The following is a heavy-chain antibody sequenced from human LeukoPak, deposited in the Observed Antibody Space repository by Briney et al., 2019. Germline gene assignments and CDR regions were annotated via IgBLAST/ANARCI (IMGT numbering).Heavy chain of an antibody. CDR2: INPNSGGT. CDR1: GYTFTGYY. V-gene: IGHV1-2*02. Sequence: VASVKVSCKASGYTFTGYYMHWVRQAPGQGLEWRGWINPNSGGTNYAQKLQGRVTMTKDTSSSTAYMEWSRLRSDDTAVYYCARGPRYGNWFDPWGQGTLVTVSS. CDR3: ARGPRYGNWFDP. D-gene: IGHD3-9*01. J-gene: IGHJ5*02.